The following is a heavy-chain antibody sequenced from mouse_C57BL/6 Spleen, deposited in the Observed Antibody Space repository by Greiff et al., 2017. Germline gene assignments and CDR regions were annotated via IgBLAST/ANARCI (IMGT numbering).Heavy chain of an antibody. V-gene: IGHV1-64*01. Sequence: QVHVKQSGAELVKPGASVKLSCKASGYTFTSYWMHWVKQRPGQGLEWIGMIHPNSGSTNYNEKFKSKATLTVDKSSSTAYMQLSSLTSEDSAVYYCARGGIYYDYDDGFAYWGQGTLVTVSA. CDR2: IHPNSGST. J-gene: IGHJ3*01. CDR3: ARGGIYYDYDDGFAY. D-gene: IGHD2-4*01. CDR1: GYTFTSYW.